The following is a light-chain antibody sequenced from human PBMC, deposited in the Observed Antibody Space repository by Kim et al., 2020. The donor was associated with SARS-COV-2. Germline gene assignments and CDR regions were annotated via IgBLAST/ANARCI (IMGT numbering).Light chain of an antibody. V-gene: IGKV3-11*01. Sequence: VSPGERATLSCRASQSVRGYLAWYQQKPGQAPRLLIYDASKRATGIPARFSGSGSGTDFTLTITSLEPEDFAIYYCQQRDNWPITFGQGTRLEIK. CDR2: DAS. CDR1: QSVRGY. J-gene: IGKJ5*01. CDR3: QQRDNWPIT.